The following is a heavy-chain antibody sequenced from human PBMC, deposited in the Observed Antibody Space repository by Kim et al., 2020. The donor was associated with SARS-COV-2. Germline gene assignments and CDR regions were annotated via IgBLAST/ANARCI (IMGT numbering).Heavy chain of an antibody. CDR1: GFTFSSYE. CDR2: IASSGSTI. D-gene: IGHD1-26*01. V-gene: IGHV3-48*03. J-gene: IGHJ4*02. CDR3: AALYRGSYAAPDY. Sequence: GGSLRLSCAASGFTFSSYEMNWVRQAPGKGLEWVSYIASSGSTIKYADSVKGRFTISRDTAKNSLYLQMNRLRAKDTAVYYCAALYRGSYAAPDYWGQGTLVTVSS.